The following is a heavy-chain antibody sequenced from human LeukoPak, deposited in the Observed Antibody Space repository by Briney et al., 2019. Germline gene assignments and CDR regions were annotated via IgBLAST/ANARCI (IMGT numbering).Heavy chain of an antibody. Sequence: GASVKVSCKASGYTFTNYYMHWVRQAPGQGLEWMGIINPSGGSTSYAQKFQGRVTMTRDTSTSTVYMELSSLRSEDTAVYYCASTLYGRGYCSGGSCPDAFDIWGQGTMVTVSS. V-gene: IGHV1-46*01. CDR1: GYTFTNYY. CDR3: ASTLYGRGYCSGGSCPDAFDI. CDR2: INPSGGST. J-gene: IGHJ3*02. D-gene: IGHD2-15*01.